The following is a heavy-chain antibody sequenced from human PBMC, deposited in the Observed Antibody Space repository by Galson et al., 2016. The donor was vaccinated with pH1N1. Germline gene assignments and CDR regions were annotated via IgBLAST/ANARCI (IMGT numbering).Heavy chain of an antibody. CDR2: IYYSGST. CDR3: ARESSYYFESSVYFDY. J-gene: IGHJ4*02. V-gene: IGHV4-30-4*08. Sequence: CTVSGGSISSGDYYWSWIRQPPGKGLEWIGHIYYSGSTYYNPSLKSRITISVDRAKNQFSLKMTSVTAADTAVYYCARESSYYFESSVYFDYWGQGTLVTVSS. D-gene: IGHD3-22*01. CDR1: GGSISSGDYY.